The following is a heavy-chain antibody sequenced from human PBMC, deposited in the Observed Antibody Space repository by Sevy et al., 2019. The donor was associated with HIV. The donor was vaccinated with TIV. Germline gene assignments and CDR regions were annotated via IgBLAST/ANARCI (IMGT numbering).Heavy chain of an antibody. V-gene: IGHV3-30*03. D-gene: IGHD6-19*01. Sequence: GGSLRLSCVVSGISFTTSGMHWVRQAPGKGLEWVAVISYHGRDKFYAESVKGRFTISRDNSKNTLYLQMNSLRADDTAVYYCAREAGYSTGWSPGNYWGQGTLVTVSS. CDR1: GISFTTSG. CDR2: ISYHGRDK. J-gene: IGHJ4*02. CDR3: AREAGYSTGWSPGNY.